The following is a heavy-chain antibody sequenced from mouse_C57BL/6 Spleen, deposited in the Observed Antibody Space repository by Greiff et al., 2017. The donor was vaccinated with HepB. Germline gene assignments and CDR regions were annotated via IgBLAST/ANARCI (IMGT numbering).Heavy chain of an antibody. D-gene: IGHD4-1*01. J-gene: IGHJ1*03. CDR1: GFSLTSYG. CDR3: AKVGTGTWDWYFDV. CDR2: IWRGGST. V-gene: IGHV2-5*01. Sequence: QVQLKESGPGLVQPSQSLSITCTVSGFSLTSYGVHWVRQSPGKGLEWLGVIWRGGSTDYNAAFMSRLSITKDNSKSQVFFKMNSLQADDTAIYYCAKVGTGTWDWYFDVWGTGTTVTVSS.